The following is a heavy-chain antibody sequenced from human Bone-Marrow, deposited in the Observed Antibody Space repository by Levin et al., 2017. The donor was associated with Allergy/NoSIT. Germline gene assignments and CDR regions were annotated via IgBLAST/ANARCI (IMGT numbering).Heavy chain of an antibody. Sequence: SCAGSTFTFSNYWMSWVRQAPGKGLEWVATIKHDVSEKYYVDSVKGRFTISRDNAKNSLYLQMNSLRAEDTAVYYCARGQPLANWGQGILVTISS. CDR3: ARGQPLAN. V-gene: IGHV3-7*01. CDR1: TFTFSNYW. D-gene: IGHD6-13*01. CDR2: IKHDVSEK. J-gene: IGHJ4*02.